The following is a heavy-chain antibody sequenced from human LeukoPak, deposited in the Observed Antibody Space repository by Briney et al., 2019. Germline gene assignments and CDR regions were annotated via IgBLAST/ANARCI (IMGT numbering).Heavy chain of an antibody. CDR3: ARDNPWFGEPRAFDY. J-gene: IGHJ4*02. Sequence: SETLSLTCAVSGHSISSGYYWGWIRQPPGKGLEWIGTIYHSGNTYYNPSLKSRVIISVDTSKNQFSLKLSSVTAADTAVYYCARDNPWFGEPRAFDYWGQGTLVTVSS. D-gene: IGHD3-10*01. V-gene: IGHV4-38-2*02. CDR2: IYHSGNT. CDR1: GHSISSGYY.